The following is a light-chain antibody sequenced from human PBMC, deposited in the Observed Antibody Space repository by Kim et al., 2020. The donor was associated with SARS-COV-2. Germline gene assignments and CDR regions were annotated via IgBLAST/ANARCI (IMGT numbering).Light chain of an antibody. V-gene: IGKV1-27*01. CDR1: QDISNY. J-gene: IGKJ1*01. Sequence: DIQMTQSPSSLSASVGDRVTITCRASQDISNYLAWFQLKPGKAPKLLIYAASALQPGVPSRFSGSGSGTDFTLTVSSLQPEDVATYYCQKYDSSPWTFGQGTKVEI. CDR2: AAS. CDR3: QKYDSSPWT.